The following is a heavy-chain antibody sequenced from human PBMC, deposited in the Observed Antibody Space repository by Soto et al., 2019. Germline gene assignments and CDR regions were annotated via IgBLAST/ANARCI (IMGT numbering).Heavy chain of an antibody. J-gene: IGHJ4*02. CDR1: GGSISSSSYY. CDR2: IYYSGST. Sequence: PSETLSLTCTVSGGSISSSSYYWGWICQPPGKGLEWIGSIYYSGSTYYNPSLKSRVTISVDTSKNQFSLKLSSVTAADTAVYYCARHHIAVAGIYYYDYWSQGTLVTVSS. D-gene: IGHD6-19*01. V-gene: IGHV4-39*01. CDR3: ARHHIAVAGIYYYDY.